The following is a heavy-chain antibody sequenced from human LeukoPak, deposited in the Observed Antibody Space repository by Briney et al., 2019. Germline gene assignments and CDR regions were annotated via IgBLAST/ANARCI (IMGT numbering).Heavy chain of an antibody. V-gene: IGHV4-34*01. CDR1: GGSFSGYY. CDR2: INHSGST. D-gene: IGHD5-18*01. Sequence: SETLSLTCAVYGGSFSGYYWSWIRQPPGKGLEWIGEINHSGSTNYNPSLKSRVTISVDTSKNQFSLKLSSVTAADTAVYYCARGHFTAMVNSFYYYYYMDVWGKGTTVTVSS. J-gene: IGHJ6*03. CDR3: ARGHFTAMVNSFYYYYYMDV.